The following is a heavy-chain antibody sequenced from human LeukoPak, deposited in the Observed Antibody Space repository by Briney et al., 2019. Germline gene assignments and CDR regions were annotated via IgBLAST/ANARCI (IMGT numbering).Heavy chain of an antibody. CDR3: AKDPLSGTGYYDDAFGI. J-gene: IGHJ3*02. CDR1: GFTFSSYG. V-gene: IGHV3-30*02. D-gene: IGHD3/OR15-3a*01. Sequence: GGSLRLSCAASGFTFSSYGMHWVRQAPGKGLEWVAFIRYDGSNKYYADSVKGRFTISRDNSKNTLYLQMNSLRAEDTAVYYCAKDPLSGTGYYDDAFGIWGQGTMVTVSS. CDR2: IRYDGSNK.